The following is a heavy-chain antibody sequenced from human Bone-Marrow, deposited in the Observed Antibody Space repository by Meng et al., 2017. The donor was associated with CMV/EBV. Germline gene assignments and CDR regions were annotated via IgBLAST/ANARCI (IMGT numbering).Heavy chain of an antibody. V-gene: IGHV1-69*05. CDR3: ASTYYDFWSGYYDYYYYGMDV. CDR2: IIPIFGTA. D-gene: IGHD3-3*01. J-gene: IGHJ6*02. Sequence: SVKVSCKTSGGIFSSYAINWVRQAPGQGLEWMGGIIPIFGTANYAQKFQGRVTITTDESTSTAYMELSSLRSEDTAVYYCASTYYDFWSGYYDYYYYGMDVWGQGTTVTVSS. CDR1: GGIFSSYA.